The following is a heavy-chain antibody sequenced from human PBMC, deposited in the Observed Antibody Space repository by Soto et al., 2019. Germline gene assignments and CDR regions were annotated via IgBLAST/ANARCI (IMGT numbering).Heavy chain of an antibody. J-gene: IGHJ6*02. CDR3: ARDPHITIFKGGYYYYGMDV. Sequence: SVKVSCKASGGTFSSYVISWVRQAPGQGLEWMGGTIPMFGTANYAQKFQGRVTITADKSTSTAYMELSSLRSEDTAVYYCARDPHITIFKGGYYYYGMDVWGQGTTVTVSS. CDR2: TIPMFGTA. CDR1: GGTFSSYV. V-gene: IGHV1-69*06. D-gene: IGHD3-3*01.